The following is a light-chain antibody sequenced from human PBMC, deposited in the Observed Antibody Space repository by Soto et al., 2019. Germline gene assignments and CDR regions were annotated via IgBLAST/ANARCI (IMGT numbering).Light chain of an antibody. V-gene: IGLV3-21*04. J-gene: IGLJ2*01. CDR2: YDS. Sequence: SYELTQPPSVSLAPGQTASITCGGNSIGSKSVHWYQQKPGQAPIVVIYYDSDRPSGIPERFAGSNSGNTATLTISRVEAGDEADYYWQVWDSSSDHVIFGGGTQLTVL. CDR3: QVWDSSSDHVI. CDR1: SIGSKS.